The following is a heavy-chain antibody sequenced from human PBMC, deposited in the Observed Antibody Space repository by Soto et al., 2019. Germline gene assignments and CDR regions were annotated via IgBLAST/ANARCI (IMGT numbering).Heavy chain of an antibody. Sequence: ASVKVSCKASGGTFSSYAISWVRQAPGKGLEWMGGFDPEDGETIYAQKFQGRVTMTEDTSTDTAYMELSSLRSEDTAVYYCATTKREKQWLVKYYYGMDVWGQGTTVTVSS. V-gene: IGHV1-24*01. J-gene: IGHJ6*02. CDR1: GGTFSSYA. D-gene: IGHD6-19*01. CDR3: ATTKREKQWLVKYYYGMDV. CDR2: FDPEDGET.